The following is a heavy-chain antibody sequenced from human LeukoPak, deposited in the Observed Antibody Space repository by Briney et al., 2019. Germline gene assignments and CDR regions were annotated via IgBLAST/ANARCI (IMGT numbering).Heavy chain of an antibody. Sequence: SETLSLTCTVSGDSVSSYYWNWIRQPPGKGLEWIGYIYYSGSTDSNPSLKSRVTISVDTSKNQFSLKLSSVTAADTAVYYCARGYCSSTSCYAAVDFDYWGQGTLVTVSS. V-gene: IGHV4-59*08. CDR2: IYYSGST. CDR3: ARGYCSSTSCYAAVDFDY. D-gene: IGHD2-2*01. CDR1: GDSVSSYY. J-gene: IGHJ4*02.